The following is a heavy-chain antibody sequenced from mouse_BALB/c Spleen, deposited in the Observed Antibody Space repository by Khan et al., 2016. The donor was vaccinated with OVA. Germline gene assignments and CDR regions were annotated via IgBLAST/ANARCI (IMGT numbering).Heavy chain of an antibody. CDR1: GYNIKDIY. V-gene: IGHV14-3*02. J-gene: IGHJ2*01. CDR3: TISTNYA. Sequence: VQLKQSGAELVKPAASLKLSCTASGYNIKDIYIHWVKQRPEKGLERIRRTDPANGNTKYDAKFQGKATITADTSSNTAYLQLSSLTSEDTAVYYCTISTNYAWGQGTTLTVSS. CDR2: TDPANGNT. D-gene: IGHD2-4*01.